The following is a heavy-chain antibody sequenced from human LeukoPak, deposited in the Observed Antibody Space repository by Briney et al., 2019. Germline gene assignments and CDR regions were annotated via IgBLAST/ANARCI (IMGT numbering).Heavy chain of an antibody. J-gene: IGHJ4*02. V-gene: IGHV3-43*02. CDR1: GFTFADYA. CDR2: ISGDGGST. Sequence: GGSLRLSCAASGFTFADYAMHWVRQAPGKGLEWVSLISGDGGSTYYADSEKGRFTISRDNSKNSLYLQMDSLRTEDTALYYCAKGSGSIFDYWGQGTLVTVSS. CDR3: AKGSGSIFDY.